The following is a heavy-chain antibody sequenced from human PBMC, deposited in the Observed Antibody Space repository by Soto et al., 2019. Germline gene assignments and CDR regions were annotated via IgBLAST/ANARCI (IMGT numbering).Heavy chain of an antibody. D-gene: IGHD5-18*01. CDR3: ARGFVDTAMVSFDY. V-gene: IGHV4-39*07. CDR2: IYYSGTT. CDR1: GGSISSSSSF. J-gene: IGHJ4*02. Sequence: PSETLSLTCTVSGGSISSSSSFWGWIRQPPGKGLEWMASIYYSGTTYYNPSLKSRVTISVDTSKNQFSLKLSSVTAADTAVYYCARGFVDTAMVSFDYWGQGTLVTVSS.